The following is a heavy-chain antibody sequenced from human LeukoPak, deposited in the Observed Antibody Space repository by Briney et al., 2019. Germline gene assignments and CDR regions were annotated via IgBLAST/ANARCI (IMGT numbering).Heavy chain of an antibody. D-gene: IGHD3-22*01. CDR2: VHYSGNT. J-gene: IGHJ5*02. V-gene: IGHV4-59*01. CDR1: GGPISIYY. CDR3: ARHSSRYYYNTTGSQGFDP. Sequence: SETLSLTCTVSGGPISIYYWSWIRQPPTKGLEWIGYVHYSGNTNYNPSLESRVTISLETSKNLFSLQLKSLTAADTAVYSCARHSSRYYYNTTGSQGFDPWGQGTLVTVTA.